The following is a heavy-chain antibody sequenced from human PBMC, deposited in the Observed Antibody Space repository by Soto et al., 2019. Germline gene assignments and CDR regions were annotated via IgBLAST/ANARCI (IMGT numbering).Heavy chain of an antibody. CDR3: ARDLGYGSGSYYNPDYYYGMDV. D-gene: IGHD3-10*01. V-gene: IGHV4-59*01. J-gene: IGHJ6*02. Sequence: SATLSLTCTVSGGSISSYYWSWIRQPPGKGLEWIGYIYYSGSTNYNPSLKSRVTISVDTSKNQFSLKLSSVTAADTAVYYCARDLGYGSGSYYNPDYYYGMDVWGQGTTVTVSS. CDR2: IYYSGST. CDR1: GGSISSYY.